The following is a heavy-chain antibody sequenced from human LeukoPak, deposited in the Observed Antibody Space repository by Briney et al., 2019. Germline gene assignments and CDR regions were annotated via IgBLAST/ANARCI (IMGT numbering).Heavy chain of an antibody. CDR1: GGSISSNSYY. J-gene: IGHJ4*02. CDR3: ARLAPGSGYFDY. V-gene: IGHV4-61*05. Sequence: SETLSLTCTVSGGSISSNSYYWNWMRQPPGKGLEWIGYLYYSGSTNYNPSLKSRVTISVDTSKNQFSLKLSSVTAADTAVYYCARLAPGSGYFDYWGQGTLVTVSS. CDR2: LYYSGST. D-gene: IGHD6-19*01.